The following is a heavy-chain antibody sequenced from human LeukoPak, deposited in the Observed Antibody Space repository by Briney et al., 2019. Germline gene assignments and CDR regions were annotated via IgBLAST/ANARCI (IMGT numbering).Heavy chain of an antibody. D-gene: IGHD1-26*01. CDR3: ARAGVGPTMTSCDF. Sequence: ASVKVSCKASGYTFTAYYVHWVRQAPGQGLEWMGLIKANSGGTIYAQMFRGRVTMTRDTSITTAYLQWSSLRSSDTAMYYCARAGVGPTMTSCDFWGQGTLVTVSS. V-gene: IGHV1-2*02. J-gene: IGHJ4*02. CDR2: IKANSGGT. CDR1: GYTFTAYY.